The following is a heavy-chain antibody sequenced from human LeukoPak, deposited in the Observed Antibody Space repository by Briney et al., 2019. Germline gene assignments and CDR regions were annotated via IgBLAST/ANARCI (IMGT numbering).Heavy chain of an antibody. V-gene: IGHV1-2*02. Sequence: ASVKVSCKASGYTFTGYYLHWVRQAPGQGLEWMGCVNPNSGDTNYAQKFQGSVTMTRDTSISTAYMELSRLRSDDTAVYYCARDLWQQLYHWGQGTLVTVSS. CDR1: GYTFTGYY. J-gene: IGHJ5*02. CDR3: ARDLWQQLYH. CDR2: VNPNSGDT. D-gene: IGHD6-13*01.